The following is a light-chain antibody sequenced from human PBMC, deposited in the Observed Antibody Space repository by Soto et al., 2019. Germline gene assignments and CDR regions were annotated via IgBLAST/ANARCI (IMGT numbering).Light chain of an antibody. J-gene: IGLJ2*01. V-gene: IGLV1-44*01. Sequence: QSVLTQPPSASGAPGQGMSISCSGSSSNIGGNSVSWYRQVPGTAPKLLIFSNHQRPSGVPDRFSGSKSGTSASLAISGLQSEDEADYYCSTWDHSLRGLVFGGGTKLTVL. CDR2: SNH. CDR3: STWDHSLRGLV. CDR1: SSNIGGNS.